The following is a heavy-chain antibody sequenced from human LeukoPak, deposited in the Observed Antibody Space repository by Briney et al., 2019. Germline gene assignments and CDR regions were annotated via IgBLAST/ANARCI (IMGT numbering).Heavy chain of an antibody. CDR3: ARDRYSSSPEYYYYYMDV. J-gene: IGHJ6*03. CDR2: ISSFSSYI. D-gene: IGHD6-6*01. CDR1: EFTFSSYN. V-gene: IGHV3-21*01. Sequence: GGSLRLSCAASEFTFSSYNMNWVRQAPGKGLEWVSSISSFSSYIYYADSVKGRFTISRDNAKNSLYLQMNSLRAEDTAVYYCARDRYSSSPEYYYYYMDVWGKGATVTVSS.